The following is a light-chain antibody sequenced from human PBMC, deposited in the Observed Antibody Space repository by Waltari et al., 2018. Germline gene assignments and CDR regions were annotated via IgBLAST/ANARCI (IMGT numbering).Light chain of an antibody. J-gene: IGLJ2*01. CDR1: SSNIGRNT. CDR2: SKN. V-gene: IGLV1-44*01. CDR3: AAWDDILNGVV. Sequence: QSVLTQPPSASGTPGQRVTISCSGRSSNIGRNTVNWYQQLPGTAPKLLIYSKNQRPSGVPDRVSGSKSGTSASLAISGLQSEDEADYYCAAWDDILNGVVFGRGTKLTVL.